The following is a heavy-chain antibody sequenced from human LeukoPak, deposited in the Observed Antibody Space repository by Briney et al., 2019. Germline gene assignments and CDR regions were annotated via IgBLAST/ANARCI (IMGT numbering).Heavy chain of an antibody. V-gene: IGHV1-18*01. CDR3: ARVTAYGQWPRIDY. CDR1: GYTFTSYG. D-gene: IGHD6-19*01. Sequence: EASVKVSCKASGYTFTSYGISWVRQAPGQGPEWMGWISAYNGNTNYAQKLQGRVTMTTDTSTSTAYMELRSLRSDDTAVYYCARVTAYGQWPRIDYWGQGTLVTVSS. CDR2: ISAYNGNT. J-gene: IGHJ4*02.